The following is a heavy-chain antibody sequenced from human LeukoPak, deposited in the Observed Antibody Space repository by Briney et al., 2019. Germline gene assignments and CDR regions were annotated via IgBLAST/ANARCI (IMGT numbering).Heavy chain of an antibody. CDR1: GYTFTGYY. CDR2: INPNSGGT. V-gene: IGHV1-2*02. CDR3: ASGRGNYYYYYMDV. D-gene: IGHD3/OR15-3a*01. J-gene: IGHJ6*03. Sequence: ASVKVSCKASGYTFTGYYMHWVRQAPGQGLEWMGWINPNSGGTSYAQKFQGRVTMTRDTSISTAYMELSRLRSDDTAVYHCASGRGNYYYYYMDVWGKGTTVTVSS.